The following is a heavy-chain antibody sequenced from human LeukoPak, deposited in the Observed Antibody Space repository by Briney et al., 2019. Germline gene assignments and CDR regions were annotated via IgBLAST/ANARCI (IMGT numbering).Heavy chain of an antibody. Sequence: GGSLRLSCAASGFTVSANYMSWVRQAPGKGLEWVSVLYSGGSTYYADSVKGRFTISRDNSKNTLYLQMNSLRAEDTAVYYCAKDWHYYDSSGYYYDGYWGQGTLVTVSS. CDR2: LYSGGST. CDR3: AKDWHYYDSSGYYYDGY. J-gene: IGHJ4*02. CDR1: GFTVSANY. V-gene: IGHV3-66*01. D-gene: IGHD3-22*01.